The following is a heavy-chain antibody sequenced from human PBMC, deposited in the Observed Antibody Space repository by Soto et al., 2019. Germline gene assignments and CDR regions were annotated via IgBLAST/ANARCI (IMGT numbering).Heavy chain of an antibody. CDR2: IFYSGDT. D-gene: IGHD1-7*01. J-gene: IGHJ1*01. V-gene: IGHV4-30-4*01. CDR3: VGTGTTDDF. Sequence: VQLQGSGPGLVKPSQTLSLTCTVSGASVNTGDHYWSYIRQPPGKGLEWLGYIFYSGDTYYNPSLKSRATRSLNTSRNQFSLTLTSVTDADTAVYYRVGTGTTDDFWGQGTLVTVSS. CDR1: GASVNTGDHY.